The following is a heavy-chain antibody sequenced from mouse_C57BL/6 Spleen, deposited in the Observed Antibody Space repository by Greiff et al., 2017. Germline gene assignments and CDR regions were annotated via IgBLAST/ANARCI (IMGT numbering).Heavy chain of an antibody. D-gene: IGHD2-14*01. J-gene: IGHJ1*03. CDR1: GFSLTSYG. Sequence: QVQLKQSGPGLVQPSQCLSITCTVSGFSLTSYGVHWVRQSPGKGLEWLGVIWSGGSTDYNAAFISRLSNSKDNSNSQVFFKMNSLQADDTAIYCCATNWYVEGWYFDVWGTGTTVTVSS. V-gene: IGHV2-2*01. CDR2: IWSGGST. CDR3: ATNWYVEGWYFDV.